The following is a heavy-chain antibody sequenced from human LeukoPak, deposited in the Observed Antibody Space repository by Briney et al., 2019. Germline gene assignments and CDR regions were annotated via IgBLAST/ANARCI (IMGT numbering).Heavy chain of an antibody. Sequence: SETLSLTCTVSGGSISSYYWSWIRQPPGKRLEWIGYIYYSGSTNYNPSLKSRVTISVDTSKNQFSLKLSSVTAADTAVYYCATSTYRLGEYYYYGMDVWGQGTTVTVSS. CDR3: ATSTYRLGEYYYYGMDV. J-gene: IGHJ6*02. CDR1: GGSISSYY. D-gene: IGHD3-16*01. V-gene: IGHV4-59*01. CDR2: IYYSGST.